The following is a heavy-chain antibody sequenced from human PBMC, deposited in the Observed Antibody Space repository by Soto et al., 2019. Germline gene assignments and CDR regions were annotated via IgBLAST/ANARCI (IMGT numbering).Heavy chain of an antibody. CDR1: GGSISSYY. J-gene: IGHJ4*02. Sequence: SETLSLTCSVSGGSISSYYLSWIRQPPGKGLEWIGYIFYSRSTNYNPSLKSRVTMSIDTSKNQFSLKLSSVTAADTAVYYCARVTINVSTYYFDYWGQGTLVTVSS. CDR2: IFYSRST. CDR3: ARVTINVSTYYFDY. V-gene: IGHV4-59*01.